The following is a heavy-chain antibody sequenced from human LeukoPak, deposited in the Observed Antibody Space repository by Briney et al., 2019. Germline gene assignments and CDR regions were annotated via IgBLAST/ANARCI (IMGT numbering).Heavy chain of an antibody. J-gene: IGHJ3*02. V-gene: IGHV3-30-3*01. Sequence: PGGSLRLSCAASGFTFSSYAMHWVRQAPGKGLEWVAVISYDGSNKYYADSVKGRFTISRDNSKNTLYLQMNSLRAEDTAVYYCARAGYCSGGSCYLGAFDIWGQGTMVTVSS. CDR2: ISYDGSNK. D-gene: IGHD2-15*01. CDR1: GFTFSSYA. CDR3: ARAGYCSGGSCYLGAFDI.